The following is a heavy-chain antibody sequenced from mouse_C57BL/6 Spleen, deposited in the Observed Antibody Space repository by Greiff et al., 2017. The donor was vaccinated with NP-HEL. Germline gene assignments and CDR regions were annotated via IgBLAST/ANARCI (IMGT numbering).Heavy chain of an antibody. CDR2: INPSTGGT. J-gene: IGHJ2*01. D-gene: IGHD1-1*01. V-gene: IGHV1-42*01. CDR3: ARGEIRTTGDY. CDR1: GYSFTGYY. Sequence: VQLKQSGPELVKPGASVKISCKASGYSFTGYYMNWVKQSPEKSLEWIGEINPSTGGTTYNQKFKAKATLTVDKSSSTAYMQLKSLTSEDSAVYYCARGEIRTTGDYWGQGTTLTVSS.